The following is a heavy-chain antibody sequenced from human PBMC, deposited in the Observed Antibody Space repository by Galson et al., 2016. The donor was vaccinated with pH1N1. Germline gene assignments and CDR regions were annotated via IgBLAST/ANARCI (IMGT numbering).Heavy chain of an antibody. D-gene: IGHD3-16*02. CDR1: GFTFSSYW. CDR2: IKEDGSET. V-gene: IGHV3-7*01. J-gene: IGHJ4*02. CDR3: ARAIGSRSAY. Sequence: SLRLSCAASGFTFSSYWMHWVRQAPGKGLEWVANIKEDGSETYYVDSVRGRFTISRDNAKNSLYLQMNSLRAEDTALYYCARAIGSRSAYWGQGTLVTVSS.